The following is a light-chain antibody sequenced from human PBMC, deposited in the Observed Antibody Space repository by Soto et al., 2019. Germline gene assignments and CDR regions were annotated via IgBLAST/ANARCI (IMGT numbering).Light chain of an antibody. J-gene: IGLJ3*02. CDR2: EVS. V-gene: IGLV2-14*01. Sequence: QSALTQPASVSGSPGQSITISCTGTSSDVGGYNYVSWYQQHPGKAPKLMIYEVSNRPSGVSNHFSGSKSGNTASLTVSGLRAEDEADYYCSSYTSSSTLVFGGGTKLPVL. CDR1: SSDVGGYNY. CDR3: SSYTSSSTLV.